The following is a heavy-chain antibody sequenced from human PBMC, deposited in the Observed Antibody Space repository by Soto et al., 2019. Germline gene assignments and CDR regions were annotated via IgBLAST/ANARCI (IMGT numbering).Heavy chain of an antibody. Sequence: GPSVRVSCKASGYTFTSYAMHWVRQAPGQRLEWMGWINAGNGNTKYSQKFQGRVTITRDTSASTAYMELSSLRSEDTAVYYCARAGEGQLPINWFDPWGQGTLVNVS. D-gene: IGHD2-2*01. V-gene: IGHV1-3*01. CDR1: GYTFTSYA. J-gene: IGHJ5*02. CDR2: INAGNGNT. CDR3: ARAGEGQLPINWFDP.